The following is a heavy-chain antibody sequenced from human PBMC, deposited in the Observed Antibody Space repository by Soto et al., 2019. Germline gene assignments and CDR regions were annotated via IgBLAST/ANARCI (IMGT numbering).Heavy chain of an antibody. CDR2: IYSGGST. D-gene: IGHD3-10*01. Sequence: PGGSLRLSCAASGFTVSSNYMSWVRQAPGKGLEWVSVIYSGGSTYYADSVKGRFTISRDNSKNTLYLQMNSLRAEDTAVYYCARGPEFHLFDYWGQGTLVTVSS. CDR1: GFTVSSNY. J-gene: IGHJ4*02. V-gene: IGHV3-66*01. CDR3: ARGPEFHLFDY.